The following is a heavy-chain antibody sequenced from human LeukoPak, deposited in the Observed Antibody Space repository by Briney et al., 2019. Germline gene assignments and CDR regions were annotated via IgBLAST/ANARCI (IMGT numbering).Heavy chain of an antibody. CDR2: ISSSGSYI. J-gene: IGHJ3*02. CDR3: ARDRSSVGATGDAFDI. Sequence: PGGSLRLSCAASGFTFSSYSMNWVRQAPGKGLEWVSSISSSGSYIYYADSVKGRFTISRDNAKNSLYLQMNSLSAEDTAVYYCARDRSSVGATGDAFDIWGQGTMVTVSS. D-gene: IGHD1-26*01. CDR1: GFTFSSYS. V-gene: IGHV3-21*01.